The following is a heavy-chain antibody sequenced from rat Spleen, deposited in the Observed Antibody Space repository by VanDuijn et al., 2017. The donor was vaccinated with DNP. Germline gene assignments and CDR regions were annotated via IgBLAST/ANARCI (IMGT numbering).Heavy chain of an antibody. CDR2: ISYEGSKT. Sequence: EVQLVESGGGLVQPGRSLKLSCAASGFTFSDYYMAWVRQAPKKGLEWVASISYEGSKTYYGDSVKGRFTISRDNAESTIYLQLNSLMSEDTATYYCARRGYNNAWYCDRWGPGTMVTVSS. D-gene: IGHD1-10*01. CDR3: ARRGYNNAWYCDR. J-gene: IGHJ1*01. CDR1: GFTFSDYY. V-gene: IGHV5-22*01.